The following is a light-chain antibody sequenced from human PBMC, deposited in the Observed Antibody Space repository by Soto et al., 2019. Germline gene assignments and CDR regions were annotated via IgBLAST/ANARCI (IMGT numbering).Light chain of an antibody. Sequence: IQMTQSPSSLSASVGDRVSITCRASQGIRNDLGWYQQKPGKAPKLLVFAASSLQSGVPSRFSGSGSGTDFTLTVNSLQPEDFATYYCQQGYSSAITFGQGTRLEIK. CDR3: QQGYSSAIT. CDR1: QGIRND. J-gene: IGKJ5*01. CDR2: AAS. V-gene: IGKV1-6*01.